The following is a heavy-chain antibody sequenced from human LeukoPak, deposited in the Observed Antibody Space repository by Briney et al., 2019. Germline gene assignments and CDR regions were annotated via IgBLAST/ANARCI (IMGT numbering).Heavy chain of an antibody. J-gene: IGHJ5*02. CDR2: INPNSGGT. CDR1: GYTFTGYY. D-gene: IGHD6-19*01. V-gene: IGHV1-2*02. Sequence: ASVKVSCKASGYTFTGYYMHWVRQAPGQGLEWMGWINPNSGGTNYAQKFQGRVTMTRDTSNSTAYMELSGLRSDDTAVYYCARSGAVADHWFDPWGQGTLVTVSS. CDR3: ARSGAVADHWFDP.